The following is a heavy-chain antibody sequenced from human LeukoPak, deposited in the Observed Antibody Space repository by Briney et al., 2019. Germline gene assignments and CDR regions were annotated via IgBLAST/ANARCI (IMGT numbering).Heavy chain of an antibody. CDR1: GFTFA. V-gene: IGHV3-30*18. CDR3: AKLRGACSSTSCYGDY. CDR2: ISYDGTDK. D-gene: IGHD2-2*01. Sequence: GGSRRLSCAASGFTFAMSWVRQAPGKGLEWVALISYDGTDKYYADSVKGRFALSRDNSKNTQYLQMNSLRAEDTAVYYCAKLRGACSSTSCYGDYWGQGTLVTVSS. J-gene: IGHJ4*02.